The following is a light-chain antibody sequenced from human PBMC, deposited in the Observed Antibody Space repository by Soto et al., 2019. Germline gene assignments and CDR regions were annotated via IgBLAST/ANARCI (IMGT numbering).Light chain of an antibody. Sequence: DIVMTQSPESLAVSLGERATIHCKSSQNVFYSSNNKNYLAWYQQKPGRPPKLLIYWASSRQSGVPDRFSGSGSGTDFTLTISNLQAEDVAVYFCQQYYSTLSYTCGQGTRLEIK. CDR3: QQYYSTLSYT. J-gene: IGKJ2*01. V-gene: IGKV4-1*01. CDR1: QNVFYSSNNKNY. CDR2: WAS.